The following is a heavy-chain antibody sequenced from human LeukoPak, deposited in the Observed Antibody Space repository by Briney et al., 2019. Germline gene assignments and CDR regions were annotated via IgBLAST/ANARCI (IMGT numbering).Heavy chain of an antibody. Sequence: GESLRLSCAASGFTISNYWMGWVRQAPGKGLEWVATINQDGGGKYYVDSVKGRFTISRDSAENSLYLQMNSVTAEDTAVYYCARDVFDYWGQETRVTVSS. CDR3: ARDVFDY. J-gene: IGHJ4*02. V-gene: IGHV3-7*01. CDR2: INQDGGGK. CDR1: GFTISNYW.